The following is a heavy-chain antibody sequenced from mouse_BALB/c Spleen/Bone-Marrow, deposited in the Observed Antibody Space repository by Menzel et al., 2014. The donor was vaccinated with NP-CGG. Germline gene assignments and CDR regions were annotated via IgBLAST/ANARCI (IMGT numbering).Heavy chain of an antibody. D-gene: IGHD4-1*01. J-gene: IGHJ1*01. CDR2: ISSGSTAI. Sequence: EVQRVETGGGLVQPGGSRKLSCAASGFTFSSFGLHWVRQAPEKGLEWVAYISSGSTAIFYADTVKGRFTISRDNPKNTLFLQRTSLRSEDTAMYYCTRGGNWDDFDVWGEGTTVTGSS. V-gene: IGHV5-17*02. CDR1: GFTFSSFG. CDR3: TRGGNWDDFDV.